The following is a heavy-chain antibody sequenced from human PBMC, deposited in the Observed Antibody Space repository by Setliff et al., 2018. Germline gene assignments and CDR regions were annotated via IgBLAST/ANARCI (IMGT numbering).Heavy chain of an antibody. Sequence: PSETLSLTCAVYGASISSGSYYWSWIRQSPGKGLEWIGESDHGGNTTIHPSLKSRLTISVDASTNQFSLKLYSVTAADTAVYYCKYWSGYYNNDYWGQGTLVTVSS. D-gene: IGHD3-3*01. CDR1: GASISSGSYY. CDR2: SDHGGNT. V-gene: IGHV4-39*07. CDR3: KYWSGYYNNDY. J-gene: IGHJ4*02.